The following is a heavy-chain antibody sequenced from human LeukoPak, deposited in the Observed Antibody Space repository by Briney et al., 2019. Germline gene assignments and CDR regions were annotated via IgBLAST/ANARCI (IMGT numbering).Heavy chain of an antibody. V-gene: IGHV5-51*01. CDR2: TYPRDSVT. CDR1: GYSFTSYC. CDR3: SRGLGAFDI. J-gene: IGHJ3*02. Sequence: ESLKISCKGSGYSFTSYCIGCGRQMSAENLERMGITYPRDSVTTYSPSFQRHVSTSADKSPSTAYLQWGSLKTPGTAMYYSSRGLGAFDIWGQGTMVTVSS.